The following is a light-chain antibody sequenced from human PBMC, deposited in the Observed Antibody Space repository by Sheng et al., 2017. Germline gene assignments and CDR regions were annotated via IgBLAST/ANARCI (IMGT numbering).Light chain of an antibody. CDR2: GAS. Sequence: EIVLTQSPGTLSLSPGERATLSCRASQSVSSNYLAWYRQKPGQAPRLLIYGASTRATGTTDRFSGSGTGTDFTLTISGLEPEDFAVYYCEQYGRSPWTFGQGTKVDIK. CDR1: QSVSSNY. V-gene: IGKV3-20*01. CDR3: EQYGRSPWT. J-gene: IGKJ1*01.